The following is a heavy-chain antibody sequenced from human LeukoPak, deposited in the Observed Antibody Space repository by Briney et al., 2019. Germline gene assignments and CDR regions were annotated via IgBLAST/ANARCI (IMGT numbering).Heavy chain of an antibody. V-gene: IGHV1-24*01. CDR1: GYTLTELS. CDR3: ATVFRGGYDPYYFDY. D-gene: IGHD5-12*01. Sequence: ASVKVSCKVSGYTLTELSMHWVRQAPGKGLEWMGGFDPEDGETIYAQKFQGRVTMTEDTSTDTAYMELSSLRSEDTAVYYCATVFRGGYDPYYFDYWGQGTLVTVSS. CDR2: FDPEDGET. J-gene: IGHJ4*02.